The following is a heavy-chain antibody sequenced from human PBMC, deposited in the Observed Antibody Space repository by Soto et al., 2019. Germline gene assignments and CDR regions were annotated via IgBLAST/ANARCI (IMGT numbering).Heavy chain of an antibody. CDR2: IKSDGSST. Sequence: GGSLRLSCGASGFTFGSSWMHWVRQAPGKGLVWVSRIKSDGSSTSYADSVKGRFTISRDNAKNMLYVQMNSLRAEDTAVYYCARGGDGHQWVTSDFWGQGTVVTVSS. CDR1: GFTFGSSW. J-gene: IGHJ3*01. V-gene: IGHV3-74*01. CDR3: ARGGDGHQWVTSDF. D-gene: IGHD3-10*01.